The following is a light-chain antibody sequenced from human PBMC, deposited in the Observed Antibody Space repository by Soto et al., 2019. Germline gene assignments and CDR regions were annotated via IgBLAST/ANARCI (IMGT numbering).Light chain of an antibody. Sequence: EIVLTQSPGTLSLSPGERATLSCRASQSVSNTYLAWYQQKPGQAPRLLIYGASSRATGIPERFSGSGSRTDFTLTISRLEPEDFAMYYCQQYGSSPRTFGQGTRVGIK. V-gene: IGKV3-20*01. CDR3: QQYGSSPRT. J-gene: IGKJ1*01. CDR1: QSVSNTY. CDR2: GAS.